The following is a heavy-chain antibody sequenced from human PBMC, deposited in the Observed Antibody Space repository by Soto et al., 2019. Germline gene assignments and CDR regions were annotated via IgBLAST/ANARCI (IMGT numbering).Heavy chain of an antibody. J-gene: IGHJ5*02. CDR3: ARQGVALELDL. Sequence: PRGSLRLSCAASGFTFNIAAIHWVRQASGKGLEWVGLIRNKANGYATAYAASVRGRITVSRDDSKNMAFLEINSLKTEDTAVYYCARQGVALELDLWGQGTLVTVSS. V-gene: IGHV3-73*01. D-gene: IGHD1-7*01. CDR1: GFTFNIAA. CDR2: IRNKANGYAT.